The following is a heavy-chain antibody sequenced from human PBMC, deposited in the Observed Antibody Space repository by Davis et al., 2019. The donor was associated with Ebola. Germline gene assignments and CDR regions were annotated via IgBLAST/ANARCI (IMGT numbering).Heavy chain of an antibody. CDR3: ARDLSSSYDY. Sequence: PGGSLRLSCAASGFTFSYNSMNWVRQAPGKGLEWISYINEMGDAIYYADSVKGRFTISRDNARNSLYLQMNSLRAEDTAFYYCARDLSSSYDYWGQGILVTVSS. CDR1: GFTFSYNS. V-gene: IGHV3-48*03. CDR2: INEMGDAI. D-gene: IGHD6-19*01. J-gene: IGHJ4*02.